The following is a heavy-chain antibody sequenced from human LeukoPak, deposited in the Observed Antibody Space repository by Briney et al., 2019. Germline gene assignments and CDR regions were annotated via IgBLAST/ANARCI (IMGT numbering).Heavy chain of an antibody. Sequence: GGSLRLSCAASGFTFSSYWMSWVRQAPGKGLEWVANINQDGSEKYYVDSVKGRFTISRDNAKNSLYLQMNSLRAEDTAVYYCARESTPGYSGYGSYFDYWGQGTLVTVSS. CDR1: GFTFSSYW. V-gene: IGHV3-7*01. CDR3: ARESTPGYSGYGSYFDY. D-gene: IGHD5-12*01. J-gene: IGHJ4*02. CDR2: INQDGSEK.